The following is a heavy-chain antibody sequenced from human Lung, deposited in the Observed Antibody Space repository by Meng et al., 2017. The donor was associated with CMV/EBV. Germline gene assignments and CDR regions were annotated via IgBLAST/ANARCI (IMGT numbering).Heavy chain of an antibody. J-gene: IGHJ4*02. CDR1: FSGYY. V-gene: IGHV4-34*01. D-gene: IGHD3-22*01. Sequence: FSGYYRSWIRQPPGKGLEWIGEINHSGSTNYHPSLKSRVTISVDTSKNQFSLKLSSVTAADTAVYYCARGPSITMIVVVSPPGYFDYWGQGTLVTVSS. CDR3: ARGPSITMIVVVSPPGYFDY. CDR2: INHSGST.